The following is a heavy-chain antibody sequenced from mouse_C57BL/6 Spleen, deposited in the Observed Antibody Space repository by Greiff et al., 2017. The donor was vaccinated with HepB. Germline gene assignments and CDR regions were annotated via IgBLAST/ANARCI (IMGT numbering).Heavy chain of an antibody. CDR2: IDPETGGT. V-gene: IGHV1-15*01. J-gene: IGHJ2*01. CDR1: GYTFTDYE. D-gene: IGHD1-1*01. CDR3: TRMITYYYGSSPDY. Sequence: VQLQQSGAELVRPGASVTLSCKASGYTFTDYEMHWVKQTPVHGLEWIGAIDPETGGTAYNQKFKGKAILTADKSSSTAYMELRSLTSEDSAVYYFTRMITYYYGSSPDYWGQGTTLTVSS.